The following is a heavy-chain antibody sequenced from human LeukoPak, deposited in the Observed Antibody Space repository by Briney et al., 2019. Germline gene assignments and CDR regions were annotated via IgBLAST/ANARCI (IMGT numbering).Heavy chain of an antibody. Sequence: GGSLRLSCAASGFTFDDYGMSWVRQAPGKGLEWVSGINWNGGSTGYADSVKGRFTISRDNAENSLYLQMNSLRAEDTAVYYCARGPRDPTGYCSGGRCSPTYEVWGQGTLVSVSS. V-gene: IGHV3-20*04. D-gene: IGHD2-15*01. CDR3: ARGPRDPTGYCSGGRCSPTYEV. J-gene: IGHJ4*02. CDR1: GFTFDDYG. CDR2: INWNGGST.